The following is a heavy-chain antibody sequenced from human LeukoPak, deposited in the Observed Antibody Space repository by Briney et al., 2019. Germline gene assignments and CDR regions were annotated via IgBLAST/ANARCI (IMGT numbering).Heavy chain of an antibody. J-gene: IGHJ3*02. Sequence: SGPTLVNPTQTLTLTCTFSGFSLSTSGMCVSWIRHPPGKALEWLALIHWDDDKYYSTSLKTRLTISKDTAKNQVVLTMTNMDPVDTATYYCARIRGPRYVFEIWGQGTMVTVSS. V-gene: IGHV2-70*01. CDR1: GFSLSTSGMC. CDR2: IHWDDDK. CDR3: ARIRGPRYVFEI.